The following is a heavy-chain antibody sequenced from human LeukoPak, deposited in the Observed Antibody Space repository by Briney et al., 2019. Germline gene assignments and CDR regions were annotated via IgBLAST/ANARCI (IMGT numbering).Heavy chain of an antibody. J-gene: IGHJ4*02. D-gene: IGHD3-22*01. V-gene: IGHV3-49*04. CDR1: GFSLGDYV. CDR2: MRSKGYRVTT. CDR3: AGPHDSSSYSHRSVDY. Sequence: PGRSLRLSCTTCGFSLGDYVINWVRQAPGKGLEGVGFMRSKGYRVTTQYAASVRGSFTVSSDDSKSIAYLQMDSLNTEATAVYFCAGPHDSSSYSHRSVDYWGQGTLVTVSS.